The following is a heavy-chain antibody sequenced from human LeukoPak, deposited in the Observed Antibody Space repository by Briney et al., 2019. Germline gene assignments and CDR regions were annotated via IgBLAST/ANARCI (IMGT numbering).Heavy chain of an antibody. J-gene: IGHJ4*02. D-gene: IGHD3-22*01. CDR1: GYTLTDFS. V-gene: IGHV1-24*01. CDR2: FNREDDEP. CDR3: ATLDSYYDNSGRPLIPD. Sequence: ASLKVSCNTSGYTLTDFSMHWVRQAPGKGLEWMGGFNREDDEPIYAPHFRGRVTVTEDTSTDTAYMELSSLRSEDTAVYYCATLDSYYDNSGRPLIPDWGQGTLVTVSS.